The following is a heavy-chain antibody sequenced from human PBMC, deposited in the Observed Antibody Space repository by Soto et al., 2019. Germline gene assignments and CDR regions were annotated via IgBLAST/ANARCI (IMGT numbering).Heavy chain of an antibody. CDR1: GGSISSGGYY. J-gene: IGHJ6*02. CDR3: AREEGAVTTGGYYYYYGLDV. V-gene: IGHV4-31*03. CDR2: IYYSGST. D-gene: IGHD4-17*01. Sequence: SETLSLTCTVSGGSISSGGYYWSWIRQHPGKGLEWIGHIYYSGSTFYNPSLKSRVTISVDKSKKHFSLKLTSVTAADTAVYYCAREEGAVTTGGYYYYYGLDVWGQGTTLTVSS.